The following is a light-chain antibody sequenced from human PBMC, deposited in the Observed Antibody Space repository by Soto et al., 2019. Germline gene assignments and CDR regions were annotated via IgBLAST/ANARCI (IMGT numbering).Light chain of an antibody. CDR1: QGISSY. CDR2: VAS. J-gene: IGKJ4*01. Sequence: DIQLTQSPSFLSASVGDRVTITCRASQGISSYLAWYQQKPGKAPKLLISVASTLQSGVPSRFSGSGSGTEFTLTITGLQREDFATYYCQHHDSYPLTFGGGTKVEIK. V-gene: IGKV1-9*01. CDR3: QHHDSYPLT.